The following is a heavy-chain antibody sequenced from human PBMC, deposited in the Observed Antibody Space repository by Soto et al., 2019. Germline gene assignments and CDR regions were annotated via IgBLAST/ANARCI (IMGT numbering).Heavy chain of an antibody. V-gene: IGHV4-39*01. CDR1: GGSIRSSSYY. CDR2: IYYSGST. J-gene: IGHJ4*02. CDR3: ARRGSSRWPPYYFAY. Sequence: SETLSLTCTVSGGSIRSSSYYWGWIRQPPGKGLEWIGSIYYSGSTYYNPSLKSRVTISVDTSKNQFSLKLSSVTAADTAVYYCARRGSSRWPPYYFAYWVQGTLVTVSS. D-gene: IGHD6-19*01.